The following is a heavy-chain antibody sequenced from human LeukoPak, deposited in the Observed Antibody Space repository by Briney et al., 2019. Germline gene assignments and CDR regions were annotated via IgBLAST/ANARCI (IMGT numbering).Heavy chain of an antibody. J-gene: IGHJ6*02. CDR3: ASLTYSSGWHGMDV. Sequence: SETLSLTCAVSGGSISSSNWWSWVRQPPGKGLGWIGEIYHSGSTNYNPSLKSRVTISVDKSKNQFSLKLSSVTAADTAGYYCASLTYSSGWHGMDVWGQGTTVTVSS. CDR2: IYHSGST. D-gene: IGHD6-19*01. CDR1: GGSISSSNW. V-gene: IGHV4-4*02.